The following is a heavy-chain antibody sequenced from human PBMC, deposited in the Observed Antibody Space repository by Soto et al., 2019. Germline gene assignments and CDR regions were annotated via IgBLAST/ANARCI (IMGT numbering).Heavy chain of an antibody. CDR1: EFTLGRNG. D-gene: IGHD3-10*01. V-gene: IGHV3-23*01. Sequence: GGSLRLSCAASEFTLGRNGMSWVRQAPGKGLEWVSAVSPNGQGIYYADSVRGRFTTSRDFSKNTVFLHMDSLRAEDTAVYYCAKDRDYPRDYFHYWGQGTLVTVSS. CDR3: AKDRDYPRDYFHY. J-gene: IGHJ4*02. CDR2: VSPNGQGI.